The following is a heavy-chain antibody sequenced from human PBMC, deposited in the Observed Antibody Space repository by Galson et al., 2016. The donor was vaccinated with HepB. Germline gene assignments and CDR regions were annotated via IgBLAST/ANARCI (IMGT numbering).Heavy chain of an antibody. J-gene: IGHJ4*02. CDR3: ARQSSGWSSHFDS. V-gene: IGHV5-51*01. CDR1: GYSFTNHW. D-gene: IGHD6-19*01. CDR2: IWPGDSDA. Sequence: QSGAEVKKPGESLKISCKGSGYSFTNHWIAWVRQLPGKGLEWMGIIWPGDSDARYSPSFQAKVLFSADKSISTAYLQWTSLKASDSAVYYCARQSSGWSSHFDSWGQGTLVTVSS.